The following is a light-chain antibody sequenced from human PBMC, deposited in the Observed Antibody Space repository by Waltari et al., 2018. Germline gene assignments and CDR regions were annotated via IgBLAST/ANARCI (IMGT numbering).Light chain of an antibody. CDR1: QSVNSSY. CDR2: GAS. Sequence: EIVLTQSPGTLSLSPGERATLSCRASQSVNSSYLAWYQQKPGQAPRLLISGASSRATGIPDRFSGGGSGTDFTLTISRLEPEDFAVYYCQRYGSSSVTFGQGTKLEIK. J-gene: IGKJ2*01. V-gene: IGKV3-20*01. CDR3: QRYGSSSVT.